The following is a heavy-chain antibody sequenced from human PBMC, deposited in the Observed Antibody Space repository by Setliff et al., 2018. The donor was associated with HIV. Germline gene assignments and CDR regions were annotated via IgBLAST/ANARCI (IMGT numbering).Heavy chain of an antibody. J-gene: IGHJ4*02. CDR3: ARQMPGVRGVIVASIDY. D-gene: IGHD3-10*01. CDR1: GGSISSGSYY. Sequence: TSETLSLTCTVSGGSISSGSYYWSWIRQPAGKGLEWIGHIYTSGSTNYNPSLKSRVSISVDTSKNRFSLKLSSVTAADTAVYYCARQMPGVRGVIVASIDYWGQGTLVTVSS. V-gene: IGHV4-61*09. CDR2: IYTSGST.